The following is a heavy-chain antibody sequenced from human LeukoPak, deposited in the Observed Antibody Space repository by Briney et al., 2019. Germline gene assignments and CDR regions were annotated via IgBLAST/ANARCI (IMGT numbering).Heavy chain of an antibody. CDR1: GYSISSGYF. D-gene: IGHD6-19*01. V-gene: IGHV4-38-2*02. Sequence: SETLSLTCTVSGYSISSGYFWGWIRQPPGKGLEWIGTIYNSGSTYYNSSLKSRVTISVDTSKNQFSLKLSSVTAADTAVYYCARVVSGWYAYYYYMDVWGKGTTVTISS. CDR3: ARVVSGWYAYYYYMDV. CDR2: IYNSGST. J-gene: IGHJ6*03.